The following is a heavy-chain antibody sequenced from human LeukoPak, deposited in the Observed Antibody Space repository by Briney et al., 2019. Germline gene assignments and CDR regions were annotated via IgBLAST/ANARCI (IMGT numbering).Heavy chain of an antibody. D-gene: IGHD3-9*01. CDR3: AIGRYDILTGKTRNNWFDP. CDR2: INPSGGST. CDR1: GYTFTSYY. V-gene: IGHV1-46*03. J-gene: IGHJ5*02. Sequence: ASVKVSCKASGYTFTSYYMHWVRQAPGQGLEWMGTINPSGGSTSYAQKFQGRVTMTRDTSTSTVYMELSSLGSEDTAVYYCAIGRYDILTGKTRNNWFDPWGQGTLVTVSS.